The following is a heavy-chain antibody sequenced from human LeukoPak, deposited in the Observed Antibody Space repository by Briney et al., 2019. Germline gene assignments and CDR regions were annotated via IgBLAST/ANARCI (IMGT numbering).Heavy chain of an antibody. Sequence: PSETLSLTCTVSGGSISSGSYYWSWIRQPAGKGLEWIGRIYTSGSTNYNPSLKSRVTISVDKSKNQFSLKLSSVTAADTAVYYCARTSMVRGVILLWGQGTLVTVSS. D-gene: IGHD3-10*01. CDR1: GGSISSGSYY. CDR2: IYTSGST. J-gene: IGHJ4*02. V-gene: IGHV4-61*02. CDR3: ARTSMVRGVILL.